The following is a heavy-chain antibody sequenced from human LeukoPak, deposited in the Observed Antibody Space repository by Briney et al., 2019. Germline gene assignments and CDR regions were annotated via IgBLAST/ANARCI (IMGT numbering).Heavy chain of an antibody. Sequence: PSETLSLTCTVSGGSISSGSYYRSWIRQPAGKGLEWIGRIYTSGSTNYNPSLKSRVTISVDTSKNQFSLKLSSVTAADTAVYYCARDSGGWYYYYMDVWGKGTTVTISS. D-gene: IGHD6-19*01. J-gene: IGHJ6*03. CDR2: IYTSGST. V-gene: IGHV4-61*02. CDR1: GGSISSGSYY. CDR3: ARDSGGWYYYYMDV.